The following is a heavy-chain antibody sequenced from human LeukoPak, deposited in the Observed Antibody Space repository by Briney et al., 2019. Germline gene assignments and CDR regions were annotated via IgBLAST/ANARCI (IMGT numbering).Heavy chain of an antibody. V-gene: IGHV3-23*01. CDR3: AKDVGKWESLHFFDY. CDR1: GFTLSTNA. CDR2: ISGSGAST. Sequence: GGSLRLTCLTSGFTLSTNAMSWVRQAPGKGLEWISGISGSGASTYYADSVKGRFTISRDDSRNTLYLQMNSLRGDDTAVYYCAKDVGKWESLHFFDYWGQGTLVTVSS. D-gene: IGHD1-26*01. J-gene: IGHJ4*02.